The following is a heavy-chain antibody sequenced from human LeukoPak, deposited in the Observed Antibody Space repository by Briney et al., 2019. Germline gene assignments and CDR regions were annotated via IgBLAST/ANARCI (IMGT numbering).Heavy chain of an antibody. Sequence: GGSLRLSCAASGFTFSSYEMSWVRQAPGKGLEWVSYISSSGSTIYYADSVKGRFTISRDNAKNSLYLQMNSLRAEDTAVYYCARVGTAAALDIWGQGTMVTVSS. V-gene: IGHV3-48*03. D-gene: IGHD6-13*01. CDR2: ISSSGSTI. CDR1: GFTFSSYE. CDR3: ARVGTAAALDI. J-gene: IGHJ3*02.